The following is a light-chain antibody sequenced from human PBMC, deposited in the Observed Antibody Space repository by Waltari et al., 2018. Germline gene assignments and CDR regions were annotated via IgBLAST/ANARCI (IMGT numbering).Light chain of an antibody. V-gene: IGLV2-14*01. CDR2: DVT. J-gene: IGLJ2*01. CDR1: GNEVGSYNS. CDR3: SAYAIAITPVL. Sequence: QSALTQPASVSGSPGQSITISCTGTGNEVGSYNSFSWYHQHPGKAPKLMFSDVTNRASGVSSRFSGSKSGNTASLTISGLQAEDEADYYCSAYAIAITPVLFGGGTKVTVL.